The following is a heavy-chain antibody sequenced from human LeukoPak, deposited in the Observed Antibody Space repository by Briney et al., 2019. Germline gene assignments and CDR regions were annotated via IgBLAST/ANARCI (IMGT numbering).Heavy chain of an antibody. D-gene: IGHD2-2*01. Sequence: ASVKVSCKASGYTFTGYYMHWVRQAPGQGLEWMGWINPNSGGTNYAQKFQGRVTMTRDTSISTAYMELSRLRSDDTAVYYCARGLRRGYCSSTSCHLDYWGQGTLVTVSS. V-gene: IGHV1-2*02. CDR2: INPNSGGT. CDR1: GYTFTGYY. J-gene: IGHJ4*02. CDR3: ARGLRRGYCSSTSCHLDY.